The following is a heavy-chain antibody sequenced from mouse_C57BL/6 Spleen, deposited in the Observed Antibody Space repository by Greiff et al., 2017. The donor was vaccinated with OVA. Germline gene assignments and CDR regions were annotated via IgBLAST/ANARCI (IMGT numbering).Heavy chain of an antibody. Sequence: QVQLKQSGAELARPGASVKLSCTASGFTFTSYGISWVQQRTGQGLEWIGEIYPRSGNTYYTEKFKGKATLTADKSSSTAYMELRSLTSEDSAVYFCERRDSSRYFDYWGQGTTLTVSS. CDR1: GFTFTSYG. CDR3: ERRDSSRYFDY. D-gene: IGHD3-2*02. V-gene: IGHV1-81*01. CDR2: IYPRSGNT. J-gene: IGHJ2*01.